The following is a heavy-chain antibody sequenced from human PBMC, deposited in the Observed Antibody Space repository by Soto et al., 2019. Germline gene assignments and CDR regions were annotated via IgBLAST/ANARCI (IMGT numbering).Heavy chain of an antibody. Sequence: SETLSLTCTVSGGSISSRDSYWGWIRQPPGKGLEWIGSFHYSGSTYYNPSLKSRVTISVDTSKNQLSLRVTSVIAADTAVYYCARGFGRSHFDYWGQGTLVTVS. J-gene: IGHJ4*02. CDR3: ARGFGRSHFDY. CDR2: FHYSGST. V-gene: IGHV4-39*01. CDR1: GGSISSRDSY. D-gene: IGHD3-16*01.